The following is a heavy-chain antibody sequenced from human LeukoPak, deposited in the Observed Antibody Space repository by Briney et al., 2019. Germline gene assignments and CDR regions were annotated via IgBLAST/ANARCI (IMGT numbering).Heavy chain of an antibody. CDR3: AREYYYDSSGYYVWYFDL. CDR1: Y. D-gene: IGHD3-22*01. CDR2: IYYSGST. J-gene: IGHJ2*01. V-gene: IGHV4-59*01. Sequence: YXSWIRQPPGKGLEWIGYIYYSGSTNYNPSLKSRVTISVDTSKNQFSLKLSSVTAADTAMYYCAREYYYDSSGYYVWYFDLWGRGALVTVSS.